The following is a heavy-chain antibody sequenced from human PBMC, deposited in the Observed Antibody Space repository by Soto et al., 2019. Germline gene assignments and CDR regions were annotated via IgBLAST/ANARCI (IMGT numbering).Heavy chain of an antibody. D-gene: IGHD3-10*01. CDR3: ATSALDYYGSGIYYGMDV. CDR1: GGSISSGGYS. J-gene: IGHJ6*02. V-gene: IGHV4-30-2*01. Sequence: NPSETLSLTCADSGGSISSGGYSWSWIRQPPGKGLEWIGYIYHSGSTYYNPSLKSRVTISVDRSKNQFSLKLSSVTAADTAVYYCATSALDYYGSGIYYGMDVWGQGTTVTVSS. CDR2: IYHSGST.